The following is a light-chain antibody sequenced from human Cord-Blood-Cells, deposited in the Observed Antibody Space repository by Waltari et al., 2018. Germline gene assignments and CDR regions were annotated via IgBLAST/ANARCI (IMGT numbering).Light chain of an antibody. CDR3: SSYAGSNNLV. CDR2: EVS. CDR1: SSEVGGYNY. V-gene: IGLV2-8*01. J-gene: IGLJ3*02. Sequence: SALTQPPSASGSPGQSVPISCTGTSSEVGGYNYVSWYQQHPGKAPKLMIYEVSKRPSGVPDRFSGSKSGNTASLTVSGLQAEDEADYYCSSYAGSNNLVFGGGTKLTVL.